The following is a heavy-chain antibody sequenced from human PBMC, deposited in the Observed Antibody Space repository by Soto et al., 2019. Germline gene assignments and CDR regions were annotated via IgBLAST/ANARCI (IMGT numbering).Heavy chain of an antibody. CDR1: GYTFTSHV. J-gene: IGHJ6*03. Sequence: QVQLVQSGAEVQTPGASVRVSCKASGYTFTSHVISWVRQAPGQGLEWMGWISADNGDTNFAQKFICRVTLTTDPSTSTAYMTLGSLRSDDAALYFCARVSPHCNQTRCPPRPRGDYNYDMDVWGRGTAVSVSS. D-gene: IGHD2-2*01. CDR3: ARVSPHCNQTRCPPRPRGDYNYDMDV. V-gene: IGHV1-18*01. CDR2: ISADNGDT.